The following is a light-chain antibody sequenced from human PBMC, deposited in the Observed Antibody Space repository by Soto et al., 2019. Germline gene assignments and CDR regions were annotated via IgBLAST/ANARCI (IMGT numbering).Light chain of an antibody. CDR1: SSDVGGYNY. V-gene: IGLV2-14*01. CDR2: EVS. Sequence: QSALAQPASVSGSPGQSITISCTGTSSDVGGYNYVSWYQQHPGKAPKLMIYEVSNRPSGVSNRFSGSKSGNTASLTISGLQAEDEADYYCATWSDTLTGYVFGSGTKVSVL. CDR3: ATWSDTLTGYV. J-gene: IGLJ1*01.